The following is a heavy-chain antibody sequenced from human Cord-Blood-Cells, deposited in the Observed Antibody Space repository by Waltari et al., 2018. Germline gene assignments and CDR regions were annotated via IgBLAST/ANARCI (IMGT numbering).Heavy chain of an antibody. CDR1: AFTFSSYA. CDR3: AKDRDFWSGYYFDY. D-gene: IGHD3-3*01. Sequence: EVQPLESGGGLVQPGGSLSLSCPASAFTFSSYAVLWVRQAPGKGLEWVSAISGSGGSTYYADSVKSRFTISRDNSKNTLYLQMNSLRAEDTAVYYCAKDRDFWSGYYFDYWGQGTLVTVSS. CDR2: ISGSGGST. J-gene: IGHJ4*02. V-gene: IGHV3-23*01.